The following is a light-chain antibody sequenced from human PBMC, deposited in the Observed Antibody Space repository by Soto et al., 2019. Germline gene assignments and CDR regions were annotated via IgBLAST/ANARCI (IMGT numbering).Light chain of an antibody. CDR3: SSYTSSTTRV. J-gene: IGLJ1*01. Sequence: QPVLTQPASVSGSPGQSITISCTGTSNDVGGYNYVSWYQQHPGKAPKLMIYEVSNRPSGVSNRFSGSKSGNTASLTISGLQAEDEADYYCSSYTSSTTRVFGTGTKLTVL. CDR1: SNDVGGYNY. CDR2: EVS. V-gene: IGLV2-14*01.